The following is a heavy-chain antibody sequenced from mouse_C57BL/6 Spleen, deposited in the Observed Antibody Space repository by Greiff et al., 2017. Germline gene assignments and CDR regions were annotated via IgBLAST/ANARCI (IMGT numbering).Heavy chain of an antibody. CDR1: GYTFTSYW. J-gene: IGHJ1*03. CDR2: IDPTDSST. V-gene: IGHV1-50*01. Sequence: QVQLQQPGAELVKPGASVTMSCKASGYTFTSYWMKWVKQRPGQGLEWIGEIDPTDSSTNYNKKFKGKATLTVETSSSTTYMQLNSLTSEDAAVYYCARSHVSWYIDVWGTGTSVTVAS. CDR3: ARSHVSWYIDV.